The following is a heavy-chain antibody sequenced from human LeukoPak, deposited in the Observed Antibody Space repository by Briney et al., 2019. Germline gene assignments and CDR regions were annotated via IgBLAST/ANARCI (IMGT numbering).Heavy chain of an antibody. D-gene: IGHD2-15*01. J-gene: IGHJ6*02. CDR1: GYTFSNFY. Sequence: GESLQISCQTSGYTFSNFYVTWLRHMPGKGLEWMGRIHPSDSYVNYNPSIQGHVTISSDTSINTVYLHWRSLKASDTATYFCARHKKGYCTGGDCYSDFFDYGLDVWGQGTTVAVSS. CDR2: IHPSDSYV. CDR3: ARHKKGYCTGGDCYSDFFDYGLDV. V-gene: IGHV5-10-1*01.